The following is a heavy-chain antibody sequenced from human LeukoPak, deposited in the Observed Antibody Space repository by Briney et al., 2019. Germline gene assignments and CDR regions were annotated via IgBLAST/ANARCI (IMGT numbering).Heavy chain of an antibody. V-gene: IGHV1-69*04. CDR3: ARKKLEHRAFDI. D-gene: IGHD1/OR15-1a*01. CDR1: GGTFSSYA. J-gene: IGHJ3*02. Sequence: ASVKVSCKASGGTFSSYAISWVRQAPGQGLEWMGRIIPILGIANYAQKFQGRVTITADESTSTAYMELSSLRSEDTAVYYCARKKLEHRAFDIWGQGTMVTVSS. CDR2: IIPILGIA.